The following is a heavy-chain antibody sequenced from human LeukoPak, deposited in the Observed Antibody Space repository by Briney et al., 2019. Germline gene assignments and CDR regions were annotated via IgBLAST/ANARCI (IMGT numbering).Heavy chain of an antibody. V-gene: IGHV3-53*01. J-gene: IGHJ4*02. D-gene: IGHD3-10*01. Sequence: GGSLRLSCAASGFTVSSNYMSWVRRAPGKGLEWVSVIYSGGSTYYADSVKGRFTISRDNSKNTLCLQMNSLRAEDTAVYYCARDRSPNYYGSGSYAQWGQGTLVTVSS. CDR2: IYSGGST. CDR1: GFTVSSNY. CDR3: ARDRSPNYYGSGSYAQ.